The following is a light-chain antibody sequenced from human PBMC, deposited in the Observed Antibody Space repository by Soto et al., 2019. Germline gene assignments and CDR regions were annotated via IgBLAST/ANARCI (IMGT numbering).Light chain of an antibody. V-gene: IGKV3-15*01. J-gene: IGKJ1*01. CDR1: QSVSSN. CDR2: GAS. CDR3: QQYSNWPRT. Sequence: EIVMTQSPATLSLSPGERATLSCRASQSVSSNLAWYQQKPGQAPRPVIYGASTRATGIPARFSGSGSGTEFTLTISSLQSEDLAVYYCQQYSNWPRTFGQGTRWIS.